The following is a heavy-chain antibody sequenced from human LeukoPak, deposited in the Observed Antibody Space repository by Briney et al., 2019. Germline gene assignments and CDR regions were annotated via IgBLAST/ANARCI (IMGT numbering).Heavy chain of an antibody. J-gene: IGHJ6*03. D-gene: IGHD3-3*01. CDR3: ARVGFWSGYQQYYYYYMDV. CDR1: GGTFSSSA. Sequence: ASVKVSCKASGGTFSSSAINWVRQAPGQGLEWMGGIIPMLGTANYAQKFQGRVTITADKSTSTVYMELSSLRSEDTAVYYCARVGFWSGYQQYYYYYMDVWGKGTTVTVSS. V-gene: IGHV1-69*06. CDR2: IIPMLGTA.